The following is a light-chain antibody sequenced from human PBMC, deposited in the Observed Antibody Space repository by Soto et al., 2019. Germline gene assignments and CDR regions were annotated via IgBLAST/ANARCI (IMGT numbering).Light chain of an antibody. CDR1: QSVSSN. J-gene: IGKJ2*01. V-gene: IGKV3-15*01. Sequence: EIVMTQSPATLSVSPGERATLFCRASQSVSSNLAWYQQKPGQAPRLLIYGASTRATGIPVRFSGSGSGTEFTLTISSLQSEDFAVYYCQQYNNWPPYTFGQGTKLKIK. CDR2: GAS. CDR3: QQYNNWPPYT.